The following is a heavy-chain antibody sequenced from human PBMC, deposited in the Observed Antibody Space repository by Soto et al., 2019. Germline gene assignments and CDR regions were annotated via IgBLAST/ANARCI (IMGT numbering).Heavy chain of an antibody. CDR2: IYHSGST. CDR3: ASRSGANCYSY. V-gene: IGHV4-4*02. CDR1: SGSISSSNW. J-gene: IGHJ4*02. D-gene: IGHD2-15*01. Sequence: QVPLQESGPGLVKPSGTLSLTCAVSSGSISSSNWWSWVRQPPGKGLEWIGEIYHSGSTNYNPSLKSRVTISLDKSLNQLSLRLTSVTAADTAVYYCASRSGANCYSYWGQETLVTVSS.